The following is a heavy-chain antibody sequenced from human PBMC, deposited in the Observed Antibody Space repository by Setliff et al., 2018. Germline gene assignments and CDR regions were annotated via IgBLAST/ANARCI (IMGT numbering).Heavy chain of an antibody. CDR2: INPSGSST. Sequence: GASVKVSCKASGYTFTSYYMHWVRQAPGQGLEWMGIINPSGSSTSYAQKFQGRVTMTRDTSTSTVYMELSSLRSEDTAVYYCARDEGSGWYVGYWGQGKLVTVSS. V-gene: IGHV1-46*01. CDR3: ARDEGSGWYVGY. J-gene: IGHJ4*02. CDR1: GYTFTSYY. D-gene: IGHD6-19*01.